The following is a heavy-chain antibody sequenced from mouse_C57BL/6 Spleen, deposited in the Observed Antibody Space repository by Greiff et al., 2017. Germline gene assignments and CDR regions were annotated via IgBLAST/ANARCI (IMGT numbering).Heavy chain of an antibody. CDR2: ISSGGSYT. V-gene: IGHV5-6*01. D-gene: IGHD2-2*01. CDR1: GFTFSSYG. J-gene: IGHJ1*03. Sequence: EVQGVESGGDLVKPGGSLKLSCAASGFTFSSYGMSWVRQTPDKRLEWVATISSGGSYTYYPDSVKGRFTISRDNAKNTLYLQMSSLKSEDTAMYYCARLFGYDRDWYFDVWGTGTTVTVSS. CDR3: ARLFGYDRDWYFDV.